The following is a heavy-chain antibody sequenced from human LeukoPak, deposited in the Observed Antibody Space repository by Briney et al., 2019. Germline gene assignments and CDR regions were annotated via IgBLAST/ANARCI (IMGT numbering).Heavy chain of an antibody. CDR2: IIPIFGTA. Sequence: GASVKVSCKASGGTFSSYAISWVRQAPGQGLEWMGGIIPIFGTANYAQKFQGRVTITTDESTSTAYMELSSLRSEDTAVYYCARDLSSTRPFDYWGQGTLVTVSS. CDR1: GGTFSSYA. CDR3: ARDLSSTRPFDY. J-gene: IGHJ4*02. V-gene: IGHV1-69*05. D-gene: IGHD2-2*01.